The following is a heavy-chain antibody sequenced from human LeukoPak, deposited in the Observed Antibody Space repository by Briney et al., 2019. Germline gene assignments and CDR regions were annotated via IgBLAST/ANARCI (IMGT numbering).Heavy chain of an antibody. J-gene: IGHJ3*01. CDR3: GRDPNGDYVGAFEF. V-gene: IGHV3-53*01. CDR2: IRDSGET. CDR1: GFIGSSYY. D-gene: IGHD3-16*01. Sequence: GSLRLSCAATGFIGSSYYMSWVRQAPGKGLEWVSLIRDSGETFYIDSVKGRFTISRDDSKSTLYLQMNSLRVEDTAEYFCGRDPNGDYVGAFEFWGQGTKVAVSS.